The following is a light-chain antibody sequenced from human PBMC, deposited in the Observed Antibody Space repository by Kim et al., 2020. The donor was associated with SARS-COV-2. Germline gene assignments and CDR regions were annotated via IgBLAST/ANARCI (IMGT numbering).Light chain of an antibody. CDR1: QSISSSY. V-gene: IGKV3D-20*01. CDR3: KHYGSVGS. J-gene: IGKJ4*01. CDR2: DAS. Sequence: IVLTQSPAPLSLSPGERAPLSCGASQSISSSYLAWYQHKPGQPPRPLIHDASTRATGFPDRFSVSGSGTDFTLSISRLEPENLAVYYCKHYGSVGSFGGGTKGEI.